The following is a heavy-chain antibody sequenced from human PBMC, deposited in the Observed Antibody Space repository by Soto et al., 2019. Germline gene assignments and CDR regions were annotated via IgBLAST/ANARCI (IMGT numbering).Heavy chain of an antibody. V-gene: IGHV1-18*01. CDR3: ARDQAMAQFDY. CDR2: INAYNGNT. J-gene: IGHJ4*02. D-gene: IGHD5-18*01. Sequence: QVQLVQSGAEVKKPGASVKVSCKASGYTFTNYGISWVRQAPGQGLEWMGWINAYNGNTKYAQKLQGRATMTTDTTTSTAYMELRSLRSDDTAVYYCARDQAMAQFDYWGQGTLVTVSS. CDR1: GYTFTNYG.